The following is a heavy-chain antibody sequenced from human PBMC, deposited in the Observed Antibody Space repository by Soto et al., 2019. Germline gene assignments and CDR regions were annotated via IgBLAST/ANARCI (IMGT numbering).Heavy chain of an antibody. V-gene: IGHV3-11*06. J-gene: IGHJ5*02. D-gene: IGHD6-6*01. Sequence: QVQLVESGGGLVKPGGSLRLSCAASGFTFSDYYMSWIRQAPGKGLEWVSYISSSSSYTNYADSVKGRFTISRYNAKNSLYLQMNSLRAEYTALYYCARVGEQLVPPGLFDPWGQGTLVTVSS. CDR3: ARVGEQLVPPGLFDP. CDR1: GFTFSDYY. CDR2: ISSSSSYT.